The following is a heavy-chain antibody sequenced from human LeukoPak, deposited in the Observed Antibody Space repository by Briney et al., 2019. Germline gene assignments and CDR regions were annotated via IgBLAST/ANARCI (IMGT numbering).Heavy chain of an antibody. V-gene: IGHV3-66*02. D-gene: IGHD1-26*01. CDR1: GFTVGNNY. Sequence: GGSLRLSCTVSGFTVGNNYMSWVRQAPGKGLEWVALMYSRGGSHYADSVRGRFTISRVSSKNTVYLQMNSLPAEDTAVYYCARGQIVGVQGDFWGQGTLVTVSS. CDR3: ARGQIVGVQGDF. J-gene: IGHJ4*02. CDR2: MYSRGGS.